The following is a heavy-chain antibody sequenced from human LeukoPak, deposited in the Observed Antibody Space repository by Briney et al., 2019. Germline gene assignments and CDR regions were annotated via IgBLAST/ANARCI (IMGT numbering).Heavy chain of an antibody. J-gene: IGHJ4*02. CDR3: AKDQDPHSYGSGSYAPFDY. Sequence: QPGGSLRLSCVASGFSFTTHAMGWVRQAPGKGLEWVSHISGSGGSTKYSGSVKGRFTTSRDNSKNTLYLQINSLGADDTAVYYCAKDQDPHSYGSGSYAPFDYWGQGTLVTVSS. CDR2: ISGSGGST. CDR1: GFSFTTHA. V-gene: IGHV3-23*01. D-gene: IGHD3-10*01.